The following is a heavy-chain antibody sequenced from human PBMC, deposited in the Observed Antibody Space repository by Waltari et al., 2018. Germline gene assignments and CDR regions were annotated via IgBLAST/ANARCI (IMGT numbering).Heavy chain of an antibody. V-gene: IGHV3-21*02. CDR1: GFTFNTST. Sequence: EVQLVESGGGLVKPGGSLRLSGAASGFTFNTSTMNWVRQAPGKGLEWVSSISSTSSDIYYADSVKGRFTISRDNAKSSLYLQLNSLRAEDTAVYYCAGGYSSYYGMDVWGQGTTVTVSS. D-gene: IGHD6-13*01. CDR2: ISSTSSDI. CDR3: AGGYSSYYGMDV. J-gene: IGHJ6*02.